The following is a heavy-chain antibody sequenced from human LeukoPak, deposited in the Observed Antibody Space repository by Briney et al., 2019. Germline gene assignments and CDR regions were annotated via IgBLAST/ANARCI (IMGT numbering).Heavy chain of an antibody. CDR2: INPNSGGT. Sequence: GSSVKVSCKASGGTFSSYAISWVRQAPGQGLEWMGWINPNSGGTNYAQKFQGRVTMTRDTSISTAYMELSRLRSDDTAVYYCARDGSTSSALGYWGQGTLVTVSS. D-gene: IGHD2-2*01. J-gene: IGHJ4*02. CDR1: GGTFSSYA. CDR3: ARDGSTSSALGY. V-gene: IGHV1-2*02.